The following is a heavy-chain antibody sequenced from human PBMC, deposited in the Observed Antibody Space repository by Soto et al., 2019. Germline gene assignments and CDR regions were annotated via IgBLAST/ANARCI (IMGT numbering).Heavy chain of an antibody. D-gene: IGHD3-10*01. CDR2: ISYGGTT. J-gene: IGHJ4*02. V-gene: IGHV4-31*03. CDR1: GGSISSGGYF. CDR3: ATYVFGVYGSGGFRVY. Sequence: QVQLQESGPGLVKPSQTLSLTCTVSGGSISSGGYFWNWIRQHPGKGLEWIGYISYGGTTYHNPSLKSRVSMSVDTSKNQFSLKLTSVAAADTAVYLCATYVFGVYGSGGFRVYWGQGALVSVSS.